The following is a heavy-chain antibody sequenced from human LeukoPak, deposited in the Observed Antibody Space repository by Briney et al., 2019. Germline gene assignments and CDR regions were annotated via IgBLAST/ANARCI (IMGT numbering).Heavy chain of an antibody. D-gene: IGHD4-17*01. V-gene: IGHV3-53*01. J-gene: IGHJ4*02. CDR2: IYSDNT. CDR1: GFTVSSNS. Sequence: AGGSLRLSCTVSGFTVSSNSMSWVRQAPGKGLEWVSFIYSDNTHYSDSVKGRFTISRDNSKNTLYLQMNSLRAEDTAVYYCARGNKDYGDYARGLSDYWGQGTLVTVSS. CDR3: ARGNKDYGDYARGLSDY.